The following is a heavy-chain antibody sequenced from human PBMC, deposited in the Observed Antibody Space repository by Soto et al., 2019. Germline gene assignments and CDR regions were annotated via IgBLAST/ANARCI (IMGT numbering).Heavy chain of an antibody. CDR1: GFTFSSYA. J-gene: IGHJ5*02. D-gene: IGHD6-25*01. CDR2: ISYGGSNK. CDR3: ARAEAGLLDP. Sequence: PGGSLRLSCAASGFTFSSYAMHWVRQAPGKGLEWVAVISYGGSNKYYADSVKGRFTISRDNSKNTLDLQMNSLRAEDTAVYYCARAEAGLLDPWGQGTLVTVSS. V-gene: IGHV3-30-3*01.